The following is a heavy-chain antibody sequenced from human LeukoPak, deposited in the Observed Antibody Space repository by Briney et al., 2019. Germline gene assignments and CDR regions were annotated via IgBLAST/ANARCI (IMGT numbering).Heavy chain of an antibody. CDR1: GYIFANYW. CDR2: VYPGDSAT. Sequence: GESLKISCKGSGYIFANYWIGWVRQMPGKDLEWMGIVYPGDSATRYSPSFQGQVTISADRSITTAYLQWSSLKASDTAMYYCVRFAYGSDFFPGHYWGQGTRVTVSS. D-gene: IGHD3/OR15-3a*01. V-gene: IGHV5-51*01. J-gene: IGHJ4*02. CDR3: VRFAYGSDFFPGHY.